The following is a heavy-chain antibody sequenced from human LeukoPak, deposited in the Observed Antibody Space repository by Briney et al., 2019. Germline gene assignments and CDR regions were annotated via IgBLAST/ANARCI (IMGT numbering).Heavy chain of an antibody. D-gene: IGHD5-24*01. CDR1: RGSISHYS. CDR2: SYYSGTT. V-gene: IGHV4-59*08. CDR3: ARHPPRESRGNAFDI. Sequence: SETLSLTCTVSRGSISHYSWSWIRQSPGKEQERSGYSYYSGTTNYNPSLKSRVTISVETSKNQVSLNLRSVTAADTALYFCARHPPRESRGNAFDIWGQGTVVAVSS. J-gene: IGHJ3*02.